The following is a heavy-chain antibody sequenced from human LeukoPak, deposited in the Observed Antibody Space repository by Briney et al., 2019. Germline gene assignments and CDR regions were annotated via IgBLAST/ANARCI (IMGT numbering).Heavy chain of an antibody. CDR3: AKLNLAETNY. J-gene: IGHJ4*02. V-gene: IGHV3-23*01. CDR2: ISGSGGST. Sequence: GGTLRLSCAASGFTFSSYGMSWVRQAPGKGLEWVSAISGSGGSTYYADSVKGRFTISRDNSKNTVYLQMNSLRAEDTAVYYCAKLNLAETNYWGQGTLVTVSS. CDR1: GFTFSSYG. D-gene: IGHD1-14*01.